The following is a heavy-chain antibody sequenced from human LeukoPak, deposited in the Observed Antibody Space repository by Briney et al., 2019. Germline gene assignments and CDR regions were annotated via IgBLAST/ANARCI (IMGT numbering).Heavy chain of an antibody. CDR1: GFIFGDHA. Sequence: GRSLTLTCAAYGFIFGDHAMSWVRQAPGKGLEWVGFIRSKAYGGTIEYAASVEGRFTISRDDSKGIAYLQMNSLETEDTAVYYCARGPILLWIHNGMDVWGPGTTVTVSS. D-gene: IGHD3-10*01. V-gene: IGHV3-49*04. CDR2: IRSKAYGGTI. CDR3: ARGPILLWIHNGMDV. J-gene: IGHJ6*02.